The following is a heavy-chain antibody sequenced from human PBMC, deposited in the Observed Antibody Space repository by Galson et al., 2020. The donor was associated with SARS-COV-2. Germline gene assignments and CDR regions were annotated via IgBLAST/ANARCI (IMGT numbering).Heavy chain of an antibody. CDR2: VYSTGST. Sequence: SETLSLTCTVSGGSISSGNYYLSWIRQPAGKGLEWIGRVYSTGSTNYNPSLKSRVTMSVDTSKNQFSLKLSSVTAADTAMYYCATSLAFFFGDCFSANWFYPWGQGTLVTVSS. D-gene: IGHD2-21*02. V-gene: IGHV4-61*02. CDR1: GGSISSGNYY. J-gene: IGHJ5*02. CDR3: ATSLAFFFGDCFSANWFYP.